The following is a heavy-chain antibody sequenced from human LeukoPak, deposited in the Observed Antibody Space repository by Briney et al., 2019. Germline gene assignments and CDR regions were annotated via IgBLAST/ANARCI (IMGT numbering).Heavy chain of an antibody. Sequence: GGSLRLSCAASGFTFSNAWMSWVRQAPGKGLEWVGRIKSKTDGGTTDYAAPVEGRFTISRDDSKNTLYLQMNSLKTEDTAVYYCTTDITIFGVVITYYFDYWGQGTLVTVSS. J-gene: IGHJ4*02. D-gene: IGHD3-3*01. V-gene: IGHV3-15*01. CDR1: GFTFSNAW. CDR3: TTDITIFGVVITYYFDY. CDR2: IKSKTDGGTT.